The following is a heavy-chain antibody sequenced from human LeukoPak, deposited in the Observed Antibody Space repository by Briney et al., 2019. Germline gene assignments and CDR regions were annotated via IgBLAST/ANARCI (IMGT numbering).Heavy chain of an antibody. CDR3: AKDYAVGSLGS. CDR2: ISYNGHYE. V-gene: IGHV3-30*18. J-gene: IGHJ4*02. Sequence: GGSLRLSCVASGFTFSNFGVHWVRQAPGKGLEWVAVISYNGHYEYYGESVKGRFTISRDNSKNTLYLQMNSLRANDTAVYYCAKDYAVGSLGSWGQGTLVTVSS. D-gene: IGHD2-2*01. CDR1: GFTFSNFG.